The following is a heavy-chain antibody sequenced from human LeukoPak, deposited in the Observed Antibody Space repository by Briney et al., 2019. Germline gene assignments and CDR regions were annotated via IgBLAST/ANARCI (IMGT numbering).Heavy chain of an antibody. CDR3: AKDLSSSWPPNWFDP. CDR2: IWYDGSNK. CDR1: GFTFSSYG. D-gene: IGHD6-13*01. J-gene: IGHJ5*02. Sequence: GGSLRLSCAASGFTFSSYGMHWVRQAPGKGLEWVAVIWYDGSNKYYADSVKGRFTISRDNSKNTLYLQTNSLRADDTAVYYCAKDLSSSWPPNWFDPWGQGTLVTVSS. V-gene: IGHV3-33*06.